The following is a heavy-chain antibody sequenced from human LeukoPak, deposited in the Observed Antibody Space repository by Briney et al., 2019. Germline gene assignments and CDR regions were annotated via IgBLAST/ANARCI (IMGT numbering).Heavy chain of an antibody. J-gene: IGHJ4*02. CDR1: GITLSNYG. CDR3: AKRGVVIRVILVGFHKEANYFDS. D-gene: IGHD3-22*01. Sequence: GGSLRLSCAVSGITLSNYGMSWVREAPGKGLEWVAGISGSGGRTNYADSVKGRFTISRDNPKNTLYLQMNSLRAEDTAVYFCAKRGVVIRVILVGFHKEANYFDSWGQGVLVTVSS. CDR2: ISGSGGRT. V-gene: IGHV3-23*01.